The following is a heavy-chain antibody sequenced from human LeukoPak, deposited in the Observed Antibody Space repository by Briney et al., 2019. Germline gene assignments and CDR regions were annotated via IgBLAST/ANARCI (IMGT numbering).Heavy chain of an antibody. D-gene: IGHD2-2*01. Sequence: PSETLSLTCAVSGGSISSSNWWSWVRQPPGKGLEWIGEIYHSGSTNYNPSLKRRVNISVDNSKNQFSLKMSSVTAADTAVYYCAREAPFQLPRSRRGRDVWGEGTTVTVSS. CDR1: GGSISSSNW. CDR2: IYHSGST. CDR3: AREAPFQLPRSRRGRDV. J-gene: IGHJ6*04. V-gene: IGHV4-4*02.